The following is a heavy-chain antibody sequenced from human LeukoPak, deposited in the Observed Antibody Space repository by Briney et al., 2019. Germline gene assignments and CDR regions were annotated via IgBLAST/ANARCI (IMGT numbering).Heavy chain of an antibody. CDR2: IYHSGST. J-gene: IGHJ5*02. V-gene: IGHV4-30-2*01. Sequence: SETLSLTCAASGGSISSGGYSWSWLRQPPGKGLEWIGYIYHSGSTYYNPSLKSRVTISVDRSKNQFSLKLSSVTAADTAVYYCARSLRDGYNIDPWGQGTLVTVSS. CDR3: ARSLRDGYNIDP. CDR1: GGSISSGGYS. D-gene: IGHD5-24*01.